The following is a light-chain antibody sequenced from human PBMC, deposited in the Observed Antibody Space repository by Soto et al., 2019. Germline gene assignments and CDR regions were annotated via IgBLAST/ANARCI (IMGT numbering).Light chain of an antibody. CDR3: QQSYNTPQT. CDR2: AAS. V-gene: IGKV1-39*01. J-gene: IGKJ1*01. Sequence: DIQMTQSPSSLSASVGDRVTITCRASQGISSSLNWYQQKPGNAPKLRIYAASTLQSGVPSRFSGSGSGTHFTLTISSLQPEDFATYYCQQSYNTPQTFGQGTKVEIK. CDR1: QGISSS.